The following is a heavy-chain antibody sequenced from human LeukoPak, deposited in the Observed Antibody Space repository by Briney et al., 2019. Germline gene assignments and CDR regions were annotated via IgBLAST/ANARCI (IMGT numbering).Heavy chain of an antibody. J-gene: IGHJ4*02. CDR3: APIAIRSGY. V-gene: IGHV3-74*01. Sequence: GGSLRLPCAASGFTFRSHWMHWVRQAPGKGLVWVARINSDESSTYYADSVKGRFTISRDNARNTLFLQMNSLRAEDTAVYYCAPIAIRSGYWGQGTLVTVSS. CDR2: INSDESST. D-gene: IGHD3-9*01. CDR1: GFTFRSHW.